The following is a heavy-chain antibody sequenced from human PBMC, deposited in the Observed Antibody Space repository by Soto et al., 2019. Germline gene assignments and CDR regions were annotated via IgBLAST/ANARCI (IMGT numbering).Heavy chain of an antibody. CDR1: GFTFSNYW. D-gene: IGHD2-21*01. V-gene: IGHV3-74*01. CDR2: INHDGSDP. Sequence: EVQLVESGGGLFQPEGSLRLSCEGSGFTFSNYWMHWVRQAPGKGLVWVSRINHDGSDPIYADSVKGRFTISRDNAKNTVYLQMNSLRAEDTAVYYCARSYPNYSNFAYWGQGSLVTVSS. CDR3: ARSYPNYSNFAY. J-gene: IGHJ4*02.